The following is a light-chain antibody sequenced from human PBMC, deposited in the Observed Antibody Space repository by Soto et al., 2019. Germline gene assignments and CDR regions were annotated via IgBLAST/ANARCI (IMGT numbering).Light chain of an antibody. CDR1: SSDVGGYNY. Sequence: QSALTQPASVSGSPGQSITISCTGTSSDVGGYNYVSWYQQHPGKAPKLMIYDVSNRPSGVSNRFSGSKSGNTASLTISGLQAEDEADYYCGSYTSSSTPPYVFGTGTKLTVL. J-gene: IGLJ1*01. V-gene: IGLV2-14*01. CDR2: DVS. CDR3: GSYTSSSTPPYV.